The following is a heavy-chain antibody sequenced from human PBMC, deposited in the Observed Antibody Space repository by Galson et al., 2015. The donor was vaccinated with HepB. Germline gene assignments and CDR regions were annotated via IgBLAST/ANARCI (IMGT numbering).Heavy chain of an antibody. J-gene: IGHJ6*03. V-gene: IGHV3-11*01. D-gene: IGHD3-16*01. CDR3: ARDTADQGVILFPSYYYYYMDV. Sequence: SLRLSCAASGFTFSDYYMSWIRQAPGKGLEWVSYISSSGSTIYYADSVKGRFTISRDNAKNSLYLQMNSLRAEDTAVYYCARDTADQGVILFPSYYYYYMDVWGKGTTVTVSS. CDR2: ISSSGSTI. CDR1: GFTFSDYY.